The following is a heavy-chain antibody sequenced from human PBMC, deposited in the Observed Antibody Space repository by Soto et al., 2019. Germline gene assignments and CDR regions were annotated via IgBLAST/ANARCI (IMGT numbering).Heavy chain of an antibody. V-gene: IGHV4-34*01. CDR3: ARGVGDAATIWFDP. J-gene: IGHJ5*02. Sequence: QVQLQQWGAGPLKPSETLSLISAVYGGSFSGYYWSWFRQPPGKGLEWIGEINHSGRTKYNPSLKSRVTISVDTSKNQFSLKLASVTAADTAVYYCARGVGDAATIWFDPWGQGTLVTVSS. D-gene: IGHD5-12*01. CDR2: INHSGRT. CDR1: GGSFSGYY.